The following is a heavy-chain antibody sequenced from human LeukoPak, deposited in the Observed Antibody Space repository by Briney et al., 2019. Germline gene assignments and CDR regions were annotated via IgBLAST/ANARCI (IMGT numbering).Heavy chain of an antibody. V-gene: IGHV1-8*01. CDR3: ARGPKYSSSYQFDY. D-gene: IGHD6-13*01. CDR1: GYTFTSYD. Sequence: ASVKVSCKASGYTFTSYDINWVRQATGQGLEWMGWMNPNSGNTGYAQKFQGRVTMTRNTSISTAYMELSSLRSEDTAVYYCARGPKYSSSYQFDYWGQGTLVTASS. CDR2: MNPNSGNT. J-gene: IGHJ4*02.